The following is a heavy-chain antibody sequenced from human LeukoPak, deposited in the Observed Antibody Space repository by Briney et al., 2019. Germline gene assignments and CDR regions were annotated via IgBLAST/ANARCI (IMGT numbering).Heavy chain of an antibody. CDR3: ARGGMGFDY. CDR2: INHSGST. D-gene: IGHD1-14*01. Sequence: GSLRLSCVGSGFTFSGYAMSWGRQPPGKGLEWIGEINHSGSTNYNPSLKSRVTISVDTSKNQFSLKLSSVTAADTAVYYCARGGMGFDYWGQGTLVTVSS. J-gene: IGHJ4*02. V-gene: IGHV4-34*01. CDR1: GFTFSGYA.